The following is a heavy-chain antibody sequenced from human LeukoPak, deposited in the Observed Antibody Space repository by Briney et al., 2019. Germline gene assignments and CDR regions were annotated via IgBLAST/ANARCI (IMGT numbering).Heavy chain of an antibody. Sequence: ASVKVSCKASGYTFSAYGISWVRQAPGQGLEWMGWIYTYNGNANYAEHLQGRVTLTSASSTTTVYMELKNLTSDDTAVYYCARDSSPVAGVGLFWGQGTLVTVSS. CDR3: ARDSSPVAGVGLF. D-gene: IGHD6-19*01. CDR2: IYTYNGNA. CDR1: GYTFSAYG. J-gene: IGHJ4*02. V-gene: IGHV1-18*01.